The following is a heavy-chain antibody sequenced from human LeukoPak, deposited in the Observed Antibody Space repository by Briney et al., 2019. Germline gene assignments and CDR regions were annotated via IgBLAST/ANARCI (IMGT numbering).Heavy chain of an antibody. CDR1: GYTFTSYY. J-gene: IGHJ4*02. D-gene: IGHD6-19*01. V-gene: IGHV1-46*01. Sequence: GASVKVSCKASGYTFTSYYMHWVRQAPGQGLEWMGIINPSGGSTSYAQKFQGRVTMTRDMSTSTVYMELSSLRSEDTAVYYCARDYSSGYFDYWGQGTLVTVSS. CDR2: INPSGGST. CDR3: ARDYSSGYFDY.